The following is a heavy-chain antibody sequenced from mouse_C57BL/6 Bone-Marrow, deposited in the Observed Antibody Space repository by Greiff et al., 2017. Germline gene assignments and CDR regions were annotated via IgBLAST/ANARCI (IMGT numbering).Heavy chain of an antibody. CDR3: ARWWFAY. J-gene: IGHJ3*01. V-gene: IGHV1-55*01. CDR2: IYPGSGGT. CDR1: GYTFTSYW. Sequence: VQLQQPGAELVKPGASVKMSCKASGYTFTSYWITWVKQRPGQGLEWIGDIYPGSGGTNYNEKFKSKATLTVDTASSTAYMQLSSLTSEDSAVYYCARWWFAYWGQGTMLTVSA.